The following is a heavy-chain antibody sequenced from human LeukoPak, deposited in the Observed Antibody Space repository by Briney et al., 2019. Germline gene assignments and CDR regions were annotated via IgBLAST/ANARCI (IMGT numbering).Heavy chain of an antibody. V-gene: IGHV4-31*11. CDR2: IYYSGST. Sequence: PSQTLSLTCAVSGGSISSGGYSWSWIRQHPGKGLEWIGYIYYSGSTYYNPSLKSRVTISVDTSKNQFSLKLSSVTAADTTVYYCARVRRVRYYDFWSGYPDVWGQGTTVTVSS. CDR3: ARVRRVRYYDFWSGYPDV. CDR1: GGSISSGGYS. D-gene: IGHD3-3*01. J-gene: IGHJ6*02.